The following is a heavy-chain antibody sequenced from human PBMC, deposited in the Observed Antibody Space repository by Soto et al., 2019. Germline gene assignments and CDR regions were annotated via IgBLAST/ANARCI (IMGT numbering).Heavy chain of an antibody. CDR2: ISSSGSTI. CDR3: ARDVNYGDYGYPSVYYYYYMDV. D-gene: IGHD4-17*01. V-gene: IGHV3-11*01. CDR1: GFTFSDYY. J-gene: IGHJ6*03. Sequence: GGSLRLSCAASGFTFSDYYMSWIRQAPGKGLEWVSYISSSGSTIYYADSVKGRFTISRDNAKNSLYLQMNSLRAEDTAVYYCARDVNYGDYGYPSVYYYYYMDVWGKGTTVTVSS.